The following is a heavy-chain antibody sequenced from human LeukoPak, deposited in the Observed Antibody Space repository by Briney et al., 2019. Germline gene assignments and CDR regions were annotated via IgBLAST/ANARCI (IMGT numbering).Heavy chain of an antibody. J-gene: IGHJ4*02. Sequence: SETLSLSCTVSGGSISSSSYYWGWIRQPPGKGLEWIGSIYYSGSTYYNPSLKSRVTISVDTSKNQFSLKLSSVTAADTAVYYCAPGYYYDSSGSSPAVDYWGQGTLVTVSS. V-gene: IGHV4-39*01. D-gene: IGHD3-22*01. CDR1: GGSISSSSYY. CDR2: IYYSGST. CDR3: APGYYYDSSGSSPAVDY.